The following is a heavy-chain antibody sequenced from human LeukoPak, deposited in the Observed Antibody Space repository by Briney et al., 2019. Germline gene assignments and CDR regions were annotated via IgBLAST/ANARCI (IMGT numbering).Heavy chain of an antibody. CDR2: MNPNSGNT. CDR3: ARVNLVWSGPVCYYYGMDV. Sequence: ASVKVSCKASGYTFTSYDINWVRQATGQGLEWMGWMNPNSGNTGYAQKFQGRVTMTRDSSISTAYMELSRLRSDDTAVYYCARVNLVWSGPVCYYYGMDVSGQGTTVTVSS. D-gene: IGHD3-3*01. CDR1: GYTFTSYD. V-gene: IGHV1-8*01. J-gene: IGHJ6*02.